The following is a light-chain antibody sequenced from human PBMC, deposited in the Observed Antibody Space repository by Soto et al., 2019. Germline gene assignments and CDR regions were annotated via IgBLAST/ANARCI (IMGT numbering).Light chain of an antibody. CDR1: QSSSSW. CDR2: KAS. V-gene: IGKV1-5*03. CDR3: PLSTFQPWP. J-gene: IGKJ1*01. Sequence: DVPLTHSPSTLSASVGDRVTITCRASQSSSSWLAWYQQKPGKAPKLLSYKASPLKSGVPSRFSGSGSGTEFTLTISFLQPGDGTRYCSPLSTFQPWPFG.